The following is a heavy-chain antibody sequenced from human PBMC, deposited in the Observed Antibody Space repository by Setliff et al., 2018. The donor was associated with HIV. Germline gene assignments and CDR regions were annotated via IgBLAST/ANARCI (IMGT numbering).Heavy chain of an antibody. CDR3: ARDAWRGDSMTVVSSGLGAFDI. V-gene: IGHV3-74*01. CDR1: GFTFSRNW. D-gene: IGHD3-22*01. J-gene: IGHJ3*02. Sequence: PGGSLRLSCAASGFTFSRNWMHWVRQAPGKGLVWVARINTGGSETRYADSVKGRFTISRDDAKNTLFLQMSSLRAEDTAVYYCARDAWRGDSMTVVSSGLGAFDIWGPGTTVTVSS. CDR2: INTGGSET.